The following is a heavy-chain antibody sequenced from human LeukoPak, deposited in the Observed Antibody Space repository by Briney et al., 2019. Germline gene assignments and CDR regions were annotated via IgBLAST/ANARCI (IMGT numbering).Heavy chain of an antibody. V-gene: IGHV5-51*01. J-gene: IGHJ4*02. Sequence: GESLKVPCKGSGYSFTSYWIGWVRQMPGKGLEWMGIIYPGDSDTRYSPSFQGQVTISADKSISTAYLQWSSLKASDTAMYYCARTTYYYDSSGYYEYYFDYWGQGTLVTVSS. CDR2: IYPGDSDT. D-gene: IGHD3-22*01. CDR3: ARTTYYYDSSGYYEYYFDY. CDR1: GYSFTSYW.